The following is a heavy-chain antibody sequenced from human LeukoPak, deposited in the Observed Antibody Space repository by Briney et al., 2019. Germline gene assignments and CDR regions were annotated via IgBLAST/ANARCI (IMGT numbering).Heavy chain of an antibody. Sequence: ASVKVSCKASGYTFTSYDINWVRQATGQGLEWMGWMNPNSGNTGYAQKFQGRVTITRNTSISTAYMELSSLRSEDTAVYYCARGAVGNYYYYYYMDVWGKGTTVTVSS. CDR2: MNPNSGNT. V-gene: IGHV1-8*03. J-gene: IGHJ6*03. CDR1: GYTFTSYD. D-gene: IGHD1-26*01. CDR3: ARGAVGNYYYYYYMDV.